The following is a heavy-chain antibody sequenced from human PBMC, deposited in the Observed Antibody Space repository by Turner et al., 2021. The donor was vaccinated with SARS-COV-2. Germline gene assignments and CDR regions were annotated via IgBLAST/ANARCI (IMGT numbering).Heavy chain of an antibody. CDR3: ARDTGDFDL. CDR2: ISGSGGST. Sequence: EVQVLESGGGLVQPGGSLRLSCAASGFTFSSYAMSWVRQAPGKGLQWVSAISGSGGSTYYADFVKGRFTISRDISKNTLYLQMNSLRAEDTAVYYCARDTGDFDLWGRGTLVTVSS. V-gene: IGHV3-23*01. D-gene: IGHD3-10*01. CDR1: GFTFSSYA. J-gene: IGHJ2*01.